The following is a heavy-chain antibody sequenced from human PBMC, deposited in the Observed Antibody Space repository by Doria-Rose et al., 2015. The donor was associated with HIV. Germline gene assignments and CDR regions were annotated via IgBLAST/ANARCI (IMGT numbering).Heavy chain of an antibody. CDR3: ARIKSSRWYHKYYFDF. CDR2: ILSDDER. D-gene: IGHD6-13*01. J-gene: IGHJ4*02. CDR1: GVSLSSPGMG. Sequence: QVTLKESGPVLVKPTETLTLTCTVSGVSLSSPGMGVSWIRQPPGKALEWLANILSDDERSYKTSLKSRLAISRSTSKSQVVLTMTDMDPVDTATYYCARIKSSRWYHKYYFDFWGQGTLVIVSA. V-gene: IGHV2-26*01.